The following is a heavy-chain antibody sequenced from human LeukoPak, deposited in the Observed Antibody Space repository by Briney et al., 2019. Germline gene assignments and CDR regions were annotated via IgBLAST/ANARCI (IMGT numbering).Heavy chain of an antibody. D-gene: IGHD4-17*01. J-gene: IGHJ4*02. CDR2: IIPIFGTA. CDR1: GYTFTSYY. Sequence: SVKVSCKASGYTFTSYYMHWVRQAPGQGLEWMGGIIPIFGTANYAQKFQGRVTITTDESTSTAYMELSSLRSEDTAVYYCATKKRYDYGDHGGFDYWGQGTLVTVSS. CDR3: ATKKRYDYGDHGGFDY. V-gene: IGHV1-69*05.